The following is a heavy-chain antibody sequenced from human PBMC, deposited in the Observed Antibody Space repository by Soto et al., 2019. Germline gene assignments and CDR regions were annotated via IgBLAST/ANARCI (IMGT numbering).Heavy chain of an antibody. V-gene: IGHV3-23*01. J-gene: IGHJ4*02. CDR3: AKVSGWNDLGGFDY. D-gene: IGHD1-1*01. CDR2: ISGSGGST. Sequence: PGGSLRLSCAASGFTFSSYAMGWVRQAPGKGLEWVSAISGSGGSTYYADSVKGRFTISRDNSKNTLYLQMNSLRAEDTAVYYCAKVSGWNDLGGFDYWGQGTLVTVSS. CDR1: GFTFSSYA.